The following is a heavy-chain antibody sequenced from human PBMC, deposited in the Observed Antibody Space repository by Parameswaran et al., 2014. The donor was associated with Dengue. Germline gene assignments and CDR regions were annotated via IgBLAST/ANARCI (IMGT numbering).Heavy chain of an antibody. D-gene: IGHD3-22*01. Sequence: VRQMPGKGLEWMGIIYPVDSETKYSPSFQGQVTISADGSLNTAYLQWNSLKSSDTAMYYCARHDDSTAQGAFDIWGLGTMVTVSS. CDR3: ARHDDSTAQGAFDI. CDR2: IYPVDSET. V-gene: IGHV5-51*01. J-gene: IGHJ3*02.